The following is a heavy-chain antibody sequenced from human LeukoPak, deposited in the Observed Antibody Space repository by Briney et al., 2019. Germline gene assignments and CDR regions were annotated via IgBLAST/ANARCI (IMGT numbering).Heavy chain of an antibody. V-gene: IGHV4-4*07. J-gene: IGHJ5*02. CDR2: IYTSGST. Sequence: PSETLSLTCTVSGGPISSYYWSWIRQPAGKGLEWIGRIYTSGSTNYNPSLKSRVTMSVDTSKNQFSLKLSSVTAADTAVYYCARGKVFGVVPNWFDPWGQGTLVTVSS. D-gene: IGHD3-3*01. CDR3: ARGKVFGVVPNWFDP. CDR1: GGPISSYY.